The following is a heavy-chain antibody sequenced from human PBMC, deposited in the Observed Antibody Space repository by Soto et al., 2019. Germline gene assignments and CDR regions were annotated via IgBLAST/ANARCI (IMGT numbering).Heavy chain of an antibody. V-gene: IGHV1-69*04. CDR2: VNPILSMS. Sequence: QVQLVQSGAEVKRPGSSVKVSCKASGDTFNFYSINWVRQGPGLGLEWMGRVNPILSMSNYAQRFQGRVTMTADKSTSTAYMELSGLRSEDTAIYYCATSYGSGYRAFDFWGQGALVTVSS. J-gene: IGHJ4*02. CDR1: GDTFNFYS. D-gene: IGHD3-10*01. CDR3: ATSYGSGYRAFDF.